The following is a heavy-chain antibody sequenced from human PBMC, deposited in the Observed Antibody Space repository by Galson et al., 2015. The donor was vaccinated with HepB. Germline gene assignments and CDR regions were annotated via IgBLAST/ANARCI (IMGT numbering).Heavy chain of an antibody. Sequence: SLRLSCAASRFSFSTSGMHWVRQAPGRGPEWVAAISSDGSNKDYSHSVKGRFSISRDNSNNTLFLQMNSLRAGDTAVYYCSKGAYRNILMSGGWFDPWGQGTLVTVSS. CDR3: SKGAYRNILMSGGWFDP. J-gene: IGHJ5*02. V-gene: IGHV3-30*18. D-gene: IGHD3-10*02. CDR1: RFSFSTSG. CDR2: ISSDGSNK.